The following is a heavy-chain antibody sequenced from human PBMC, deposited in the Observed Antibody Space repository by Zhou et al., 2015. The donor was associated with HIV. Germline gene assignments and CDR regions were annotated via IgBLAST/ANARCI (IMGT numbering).Heavy chain of an antibody. CDR3: ARGFDGGYEKYYFDY. CDR2: IIPIFGTT. J-gene: IGHJ4*02. V-gene: IGHV1-69*01. CDR1: GGTFSSYA. D-gene: IGHD5-12*01. Sequence: QVQLVQSGAEVKKPGSSVKFSCKASGGTFSSYAITWVRQAPGHGLEWMGGIIPIFGTTNYAQKFQGRVTITADESTTTAYMELSSLRSEDTAVYYCARGFDGGYEKYYFDYWGQGTLVTVSS.